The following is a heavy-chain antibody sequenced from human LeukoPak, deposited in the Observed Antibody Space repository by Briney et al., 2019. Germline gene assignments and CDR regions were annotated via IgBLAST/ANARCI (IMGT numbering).Heavy chain of an antibody. V-gene: IGHV3-23*01. CDR2: ISGSGGST. D-gene: IGHD6-13*01. CDR3: ATGPIAAADD. CDR1: GFTFSSYA. Sequence: PGGSVRLSCAASGFTFSSYAMSWVRQAPGKGLEWVSAISGSGGSTYYADSVKGRFTISRVNSKYTLYLQMNSLRAEDTAVYYCATGPIAAADDWGQGTLVTVSS. J-gene: IGHJ4*02.